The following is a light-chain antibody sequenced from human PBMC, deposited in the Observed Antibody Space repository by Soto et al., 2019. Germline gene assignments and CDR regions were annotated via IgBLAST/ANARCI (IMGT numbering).Light chain of an antibody. Sequence: IPLTQSPSSLSASVGDRVTITCRASQGIGSYLAWYQQKPGEAPKLLIFAASTLQSGVPSRFSGSGSGTDFTLTISSLQAEDFATYYCQQYKGDSRTFGQGTKVEVK. V-gene: IGKV1-9*01. CDR3: QQYKGDSRT. J-gene: IGKJ1*01. CDR1: QGIGSY. CDR2: AAS.